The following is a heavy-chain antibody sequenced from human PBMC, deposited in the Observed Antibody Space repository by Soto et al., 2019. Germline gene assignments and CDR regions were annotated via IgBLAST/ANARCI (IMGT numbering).Heavy chain of an antibody. J-gene: IGHJ6*03. Sequence: EVPLVESGGGLVQPGGSLRLSCAASGISFSTYAMNWVRQAPGKGLEWVSYISSGSSTIYYAESVKGRFTISRDNAKKSLFLQMNSLRAEDTAVYYCAVDYYYMDVWGKGTTVTVSS. CDR1: GISFSTYA. CDR3: AVDYYYMDV. CDR2: ISSGSSTI. V-gene: IGHV3-48*01.